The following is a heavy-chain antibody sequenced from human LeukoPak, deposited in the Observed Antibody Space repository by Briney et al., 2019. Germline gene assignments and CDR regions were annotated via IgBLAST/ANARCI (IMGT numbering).Heavy chain of an antibody. Sequence: GGSLRLSCAASGFTFSSYGMHWVRQAPGKGLEWVAVISYDGSNKYYADSVKGRFTISRDNAKNSLYLQMNSLRAEDTAVYYCARGHRYDAFDIWGQGTMVTVSS. CDR2: ISYDGSNK. J-gene: IGHJ3*02. CDR3: ARGHRYDAFDI. CDR1: GFTFSSYG. V-gene: IGHV3-30*03.